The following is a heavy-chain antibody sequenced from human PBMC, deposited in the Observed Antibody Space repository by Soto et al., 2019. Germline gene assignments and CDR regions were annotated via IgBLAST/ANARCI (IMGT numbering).Heavy chain of an antibody. Sequence: QVQLVESGGGVVQPGTSLRLSCAPSGFTFSSYVMHWVRQAPGKGLEWVAVVHYDGTKKYYADYVRGRFTISRDNYENIVYLQMNGLRPDDTAVYFCARETSYDFWSGPQTMDVWGQGTTVTVSS. CDR1: GFTFSSYV. CDR3: ARETSYDFWSGPQTMDV. CDR2: VHYDGTKK. D-gene: IGHD3-3*01. J-gene: IGHJ6*02. V-gene: IGHV3-33*01.